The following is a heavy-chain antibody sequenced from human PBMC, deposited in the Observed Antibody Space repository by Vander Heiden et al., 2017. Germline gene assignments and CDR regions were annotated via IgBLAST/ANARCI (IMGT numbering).Heavy chain of an antibody. D-gene: IGHD2-15*01. V-gene: IGHV4-34*01. Sequence: QVQLQQWGAGLFKPSETLSLTCAVHGGSFRGNYWSWIRQPPGKGLEWIGEINHSGSTNYNPSLKSRVTISVDTSKNQFSLKLSSVTAADTAVYYCARGVGYCSGGSCPQDYWGQGTLVTVSS. J-gene: IGHJ4*02. CDR2: INHSGST. CDR1: GGSFRGNY. CDR3: ARGVGYCSGGSCPQDY.